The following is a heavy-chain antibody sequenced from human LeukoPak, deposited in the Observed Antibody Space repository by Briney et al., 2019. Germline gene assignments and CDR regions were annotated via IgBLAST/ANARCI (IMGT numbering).Heavy chain of an antibody. V-gene: IGHV1-8*03. CDR1: GYTFTSYD. Sequence: ASVKVSCKASGYTFTSYDINWVRQATGQGLEWMGWMNPNSGNTGYAQKFQGRVTITRNISISTAYMELSSLRSEDTAVYYCARGRLDGESWFDPWGQGTLVTVSS. J-gene: IGHJ5*02. CDR2: MNPNSGNT. D-gene: IGHD3-10*01. CDR3: ARGRLDGESWFDP.